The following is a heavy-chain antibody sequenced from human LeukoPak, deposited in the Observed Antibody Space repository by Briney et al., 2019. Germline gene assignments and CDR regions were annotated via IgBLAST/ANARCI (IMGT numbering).Heavy chain of an antibody. D-gene: IGHD3-3*01. J-gene: IGHJ4*02. CDR2: ISSSSSYI. CDR1: GFTFSSYS. CDR3: AKVGFVLRFLEWFRVGNY. Sequence: KPGGSLRLSCAASGFTFSSYSMNWVRQAPGKGLEWVSSISSSSSYIYYADSVKGRFTISRDNAKNSLYLQMNSLRAEDTAVYYCAKVGFVLRFLEWFRVGNYWGQGTLVTVSS. V-gene: IGHV3-21*01.